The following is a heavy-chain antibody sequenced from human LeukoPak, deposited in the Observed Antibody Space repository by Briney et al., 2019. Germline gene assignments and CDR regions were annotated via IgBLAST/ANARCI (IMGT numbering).Heavy chain of an antibody. D-gene: IGHD6-13*01. CDR1: GFTFSSYA. Sequence: GGSLRLSCEASGFTFSSYAMHWVRQAPGKGLEWVAVISYDGSNEYYADSVKGRFTISRDNSKNTLYLQMNSLRPEDTAVYYCMLPPWAAGGPWGQGTLVTVSS. CDR3: MLPPWAAGGP. V-gene: IGHV3-30*14. CDR2: ISYDGSNE. J-gene: IGHJ5*02.